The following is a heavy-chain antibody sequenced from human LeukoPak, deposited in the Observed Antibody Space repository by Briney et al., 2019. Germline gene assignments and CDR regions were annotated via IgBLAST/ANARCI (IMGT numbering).Heavy chain of an antibody. D-gene: IGHD4/OR15-4a*01. V-gene: IGHV1-2*02. Sequence: GASVKVSCKASGYTFTSYYMHWVRQAPGLGFEWMGWINPKSGGTSYPQKFQGRLTMTRDTSISTAYMELSRLRSDDTAVYYCVPSANYYYFDYWGQGTLVTVSS. CDR3: VPSANYYYFDY. CDR1: GYTFTSYY. CDR2: INPKSGGT. J-gene: IGHJ4*02.